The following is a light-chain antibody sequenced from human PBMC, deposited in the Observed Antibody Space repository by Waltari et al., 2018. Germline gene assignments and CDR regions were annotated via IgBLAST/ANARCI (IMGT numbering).Light chain of an antibody. Sequence: SSRASQSVGSLSLSCHQQRPGQAPRLLTYGASSRATGIPDRFSGGGSGTDFTLTISRLEPEDFAVYYCQQYGSSPFTFGQGTRLEIK. CDR2: GAS. CDR3: QQYGSSPFT. J-gene: IGKJ5*01. V-gene: IGKV3-20*01. CDR1: QSVGSLS.